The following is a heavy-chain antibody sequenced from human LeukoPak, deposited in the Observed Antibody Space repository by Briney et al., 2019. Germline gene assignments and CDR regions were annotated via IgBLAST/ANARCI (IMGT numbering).Heavy chain of an antibody. V-gene: IGHV3-9*01. Sequence: PGRSLILSCAASGFTFDDYAMHWVRHGPGKGLEWVSGISWNSAMIAYADSVKGRFTISRDNAKNSLYLQMNSLRAEDTAFYYCAKATYSTSPGYYFDYWGQGTLVTVSS. J-gene: IGHJ4*02. CDR1: GFTFDDYA. CDR2: ISWNSAMI. D-gene: IGHD6-6*01. CDR3: AKATYSTSPGYYFDY.